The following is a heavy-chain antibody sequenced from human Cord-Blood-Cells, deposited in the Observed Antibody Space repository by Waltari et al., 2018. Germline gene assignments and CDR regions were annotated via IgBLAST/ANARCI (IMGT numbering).Heavy chain of an antibody. CDR3: ASDWARGYYYYGMDV. CDR2: IIPIFGTA. V-gene: IGHV1-69*06. Sequence: QVQLVQSGAEVKKPGSSVKVSCKASGRTFSSYAISWVRPAAGQGLEWMGGIIPIFGTANYAQKFQGRVTITADKSTSTAYMELSSLRSEDTAVYYCASDWARGYYYYGMDVWGQGTTVTVSS. D-gene: IGHD3-10*01. J-gene: IGHJ6*02. CDR1: GRTFSSYA.